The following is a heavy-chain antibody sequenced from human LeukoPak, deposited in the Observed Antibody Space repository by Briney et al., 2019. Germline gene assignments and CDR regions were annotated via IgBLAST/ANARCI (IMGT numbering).Heavy chain of an antibody. CDR3: ARDVGATPGYFDY. Sequence: SETLSLTCTVSGYSISSGYHWGWIRQPPGKGLEWIGSIYHSGSTYYNPSLKSRVTISVDTSKNQFSLKLSSVTAADTAVYYCARDVGATPGYFDYWGQGTLVTVSS. CDR2: IYHSGST. V-gene: IGHV4-38-2*02. J-gene: IGHJ4*02. D-gene: IGHD1-26*01. CDR1: GYSISSGYH.